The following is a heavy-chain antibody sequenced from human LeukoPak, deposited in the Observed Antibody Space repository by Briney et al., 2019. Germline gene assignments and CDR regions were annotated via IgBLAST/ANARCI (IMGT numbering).Heavy chain of an antibody. CDR3: ARASYYDFWSGYFNHNYYYYGMDV. CDR1: GYTFTSYD. J-gene: IGHJ6*02. CDR2: MNPNSGNT. D-gene: IGHD3-3*01. V-gene: IGHV1-8*01. Sequence: ASVKVSCKASGYTFTSYDINWVRQATGQGLEWMGWMNPNSGNTGYAQKFQGRVTMTRNTSISTAYMELGSLRSEDTAVYYCARASYYDFWSGYFNHNYYYYGMDVWGQGTTVTVSS.